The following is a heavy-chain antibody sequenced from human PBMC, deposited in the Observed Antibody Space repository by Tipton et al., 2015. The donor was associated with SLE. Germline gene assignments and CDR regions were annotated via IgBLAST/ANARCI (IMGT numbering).Heavy chain of an antibody. D-gene: IGHD2-15*01. CDR2: IYYTGST. V-gene: IGHV4-30-4*08. J-gene: IGHJ6*02. CDR3: ARGRDSLYYGMGV. CDR1: GGSISISDYY. Sequence: TLSLTCTVSGGSISISDYYWNWIRQPPGKGLEWIGYIYYTGSTYYNPSLNSRVTISVDTSKSQFSLKLNSVTAADTAVYYCARGRDSLYYGMGVWGQVTTGTVSS.